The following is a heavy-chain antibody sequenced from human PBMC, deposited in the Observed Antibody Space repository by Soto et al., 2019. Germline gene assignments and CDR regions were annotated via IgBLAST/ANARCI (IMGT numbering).Heavy chain of an antibody. J-gene: IGHJ4*02. CDR2: IYYSGST. D-gene: IGHD5-12*01. CDR1: GGSVSSGSYY. CDR3: ARSLNDYSGYDYDGY. V-gene: IGHV4-61*01. Sequence: SETLSLTCTVSGGSVSSGSYYWSWIRQPPGKGLEWIGYIYYSGSTNYNPSLKSRVTISVDTSKNQFSLKLSSVTAADTAVYYCARSLNDYSGYDYDGYWGQGTLVTVSS.